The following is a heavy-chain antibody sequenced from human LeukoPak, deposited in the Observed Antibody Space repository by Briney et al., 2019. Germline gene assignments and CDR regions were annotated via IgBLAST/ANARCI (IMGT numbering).Heavy chain of an antibody. CDR3: ARGEDCSSTSCYWEGDAFDI. D-gene: IGHD2-2*01. CDR1: GFTFSDYY. Sequence: PGGSLRLSCAASGFTFSDYYMSWIRQAPGKGLEWLAYITSISSAVYYADSVKGRFTISRDNAKNSLYLQMNSLRAEDTAVYYCARGEDCSSTSCYWEGDAFDIWGQGTMVTVSS. V-gene: IGHV3-11*04. J-gene: IGHJ3*02. CDR2: ITSISSAV.